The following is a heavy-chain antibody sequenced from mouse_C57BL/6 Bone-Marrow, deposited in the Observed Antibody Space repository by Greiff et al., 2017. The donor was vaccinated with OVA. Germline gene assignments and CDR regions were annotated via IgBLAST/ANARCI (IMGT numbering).Heavy chain of an antibody. V-gene: IGHV3-6*01. CDR3: ARGGLHWYFDV. Sequence: EVKLEESGPGLVKPSQSLSLTCSVTGYSITSGSYCNCLRQFPGNQLEWVGYISYGGSNNYHPSLKNRISITRDTSKNQCFLKLRSVTTEDTATDYCARGGLHWYFDVWGTGTTVTVSS. CDR1: GYSITSGSY. CDR2: ISYGGSN. D-gene: IGHD3-3*01. J-gene: IGHJ1*03.